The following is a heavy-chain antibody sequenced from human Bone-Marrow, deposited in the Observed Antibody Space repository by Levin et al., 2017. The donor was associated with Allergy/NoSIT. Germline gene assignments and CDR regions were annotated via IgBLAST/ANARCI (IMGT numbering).Heavy chain of an antibody. CDR2: IYYSGST. J-gene: IGHJ4*02. CDR3: ARAILTEVKFDY. Sequence: LRLSCTVSGGSISSGDYYWSWIRQPPGKGLEWIGYIYYSGSTYYNPSLKSRVTISVDTSKNQFSLKLSSVTAADTAVYYCARAILTEVKFDYWGQGTLVTVSS. D-gene: IGHD2/OR15-2a*01. V-gene: IGHV4-30-4*01. CDR1: GGSISSGDYY.